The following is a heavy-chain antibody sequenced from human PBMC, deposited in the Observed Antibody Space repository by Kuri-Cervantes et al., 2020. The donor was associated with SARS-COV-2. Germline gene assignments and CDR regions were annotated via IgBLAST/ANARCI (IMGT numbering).Heavy chain of an antibody. J-gene: IGHJ6*02. CDR1: GGSLSYYY. CDR2: INHSGST. V-gene: IGHV4-34*01. D-gene: IGHD3-3*01. CDR3: ARGSYDFWSGYYYYYGMDV. Sequence: GSLRLSCEVNGGSLSYYYWSWVRQPPGKGLEWIGEINHSGSTNYNPSLKSRVTISVDTSKNQFSLKLSSVTAADTAVYYSARGSYDFWSGYYYYYGMDVWGQGTTVTVSS.